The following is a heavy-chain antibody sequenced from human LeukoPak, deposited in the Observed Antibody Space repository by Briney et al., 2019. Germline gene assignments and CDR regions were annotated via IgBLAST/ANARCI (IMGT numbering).Heavy chain of an antibody. V-gene: IGHV4-38-2*02. CDR1: GYSISSGYY. Sequence: SETLSLTCTVSGYSISSGYYWGCIRQPPGKGLEWIGSIYHSGSTYYNPSLKSRVTISVDTSKNQFSLKLSSVTAADTAVYYCARDGRQPQVLNWGQGTLVTVSS. CDR2: IYHSGST. J-gene: IGHJ4*02. CDR3: ARDGRQPQVLN. D-gene: IGHD6-13*01.